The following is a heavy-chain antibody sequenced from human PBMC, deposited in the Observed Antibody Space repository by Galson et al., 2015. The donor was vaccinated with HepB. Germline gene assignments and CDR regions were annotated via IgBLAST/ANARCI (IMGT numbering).Heavy chain of an antibody. D-gene: IGHD3-10*01. J-gene: IGHJ4*02. CDR1: KFTFSDYA. V-gene: IGHV3-23*01. CDR3: ARGGQNYRSGSYYFDH. Sequence: SLRLSCAATKFTFSDYAVGWVRQAPGKGLEWVSAISATAKVTYYGDSVKGRFTISRDNSRNTLYLQMNSLRAEDTAKYHCARGGQNYRSGSYYFDHWGQGILVTVSS. CDR2: ISATAKVT.